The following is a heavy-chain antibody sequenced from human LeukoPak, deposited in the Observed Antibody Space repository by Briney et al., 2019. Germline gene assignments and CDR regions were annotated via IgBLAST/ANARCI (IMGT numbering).Heavy chain of an antibody. D-gene: IGHD6-19*01. CDR2: IYYSGST. CDR1: GGSFSGYY. V-gene: IGHV4-59*01. CDR3: ARGSSPGYSSGLAFDY. J-gene: IGHJ4*02. Sequence: SETLSLTCAVYGGSFSGYYWSWIRQPPGKGLEWIGYIYYSGSTNYNPSLKSRVTISVDTSKNQFSLKLSSVTAADTAVYYCARGSSPGYSSGLAFDYWGQGTLVTVSS.